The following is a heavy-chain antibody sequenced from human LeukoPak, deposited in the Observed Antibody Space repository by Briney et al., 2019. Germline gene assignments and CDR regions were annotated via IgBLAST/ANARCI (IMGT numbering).Heavy chain of an antibody. CDR3: ARAHTSGSYYYYYYYMDV. Sequence: SETLSLTCTVSVGSIRSYYWSWIRQPPGKGLEWIGYIYYSGSTNYNPSLKSRVTISVDTSKNQFSLKLSSVTAADTAVYYCARAHTSGSYYYYYYYMDVWGKGTTVTVSS. CDR1: VGSIRSYY. J-gene: IGHJ6*03. CDR2: IYYSGST. V-gene: IGHV4-59*01. D-gene: IGHD1-26*01.